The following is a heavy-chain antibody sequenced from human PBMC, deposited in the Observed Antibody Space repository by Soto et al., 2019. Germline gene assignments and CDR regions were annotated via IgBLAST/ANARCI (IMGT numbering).Heavy chain of an antibody. Sequence: PSETLSLTCTVSGGSISSYYWSWIRQPPGKGLEWIGYIYYSGSTNYNPSLKSRVTISVDTSKNQFSLKLSSVTAADTAVYYCASLAAAGGDYYYYYGMDVWGQGTTVT. V-gene: IGHV4-59*01. J-gene: IGHJ6*02. CDR2: IYYSGST. CDR3: ASLAAAGGDYYYYYGMDV. CDR1: GGSISSYY. D-gene: IGHD6-13*01.